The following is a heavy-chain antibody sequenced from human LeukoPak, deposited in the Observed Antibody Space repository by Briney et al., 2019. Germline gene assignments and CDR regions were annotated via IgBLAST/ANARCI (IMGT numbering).Heavy chain of an antibody. V-gene: IGHV1-8*01. Sequence: ASVKVSCKASGYTFTSYDINWVRQATGQGLEWMGWMNPNSGNTGYAQKFQGRVTMTRNTSISTAYMELSSLRSEDTAVYYCARGGTVTTMGYYYYYMDVWGKGTTVTISS. CDR2: MNPNSGNT. CDR3: ARGGTVTTMGYYYYYMDV. D-gene: IGHD4-17*01. CDR1: GYTFTSYD. J-gene: IGHJ6*03.